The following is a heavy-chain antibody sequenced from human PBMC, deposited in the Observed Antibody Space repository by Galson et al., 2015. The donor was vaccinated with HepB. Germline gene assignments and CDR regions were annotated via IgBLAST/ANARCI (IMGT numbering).Heavy chain of an antibody. CDR3: ATVITMIVVVPTDAFDI. V-gene: IGHV3-33*03. CDR2: IWYDGSNK. Sequence: LRLSCAASGFTFSSYAMSWVRQAPGKGLEWVAVIWYDGSNKYYADSVKGRFTISRDNSENTLFLQMNSLRAEDTAVYYCATVITMIVVVPTDAFDIWGQGTMVTVSS. D-gene: IGHD3-22*01. J-gene: IGHJ3*02. CDR1: GFTFSSYA.